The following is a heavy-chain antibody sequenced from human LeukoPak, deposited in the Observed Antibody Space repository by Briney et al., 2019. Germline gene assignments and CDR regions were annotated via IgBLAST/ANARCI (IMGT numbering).Heavy chain of an antibody. V-gene: IGHV4-30-2*01. CDR3: ARLMTNITGTTGAFDI. D-gene: IGHD1-7*01. Sequence: PSQTLSLTCAVSGGSISSGGYSWSWIRQPPGKGLEWIGYIYHSGSTYYNPSLKSRVTISVDRSKNQFSLKLSSVTAADTAVYYCARLMTNITGTTGAFDIWGQGTMVTVSS. J-gene: IGHJ3*02. CDR1: GGSISSGGYS. CDR2: IYHSGST.